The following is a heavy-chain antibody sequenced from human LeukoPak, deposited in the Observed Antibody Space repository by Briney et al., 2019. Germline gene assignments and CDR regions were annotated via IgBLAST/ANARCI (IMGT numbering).Heavy chain of an antibody. CDR2: IYYSGST. D-gene: IGHD2-21*02. V-gene: IGHV4-39*07. J-gene: IGHJ4*02. CDR1: GGSISISSYY. Sequence: SETLSLTCTVSGGSISISSYYWGWIRQPPGKGLEWIGSIYYSGSTYYNPSLKSRVTISVDTSKNQFSLKLSSVTAADTAVYYCARGGCGGDCHDFDYWGQGTLVTVSS. CDR3: ARGGCGGDCHDFDY.